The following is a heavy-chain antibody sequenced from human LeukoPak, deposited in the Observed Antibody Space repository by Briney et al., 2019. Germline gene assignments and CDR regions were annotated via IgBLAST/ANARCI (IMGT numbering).Heavy chain of an antibody. D-gene: IGHD6-13*01. CDR2: IYYSGST. Sequence: PSETLSLTCTVSGGSISRGSYYWGWIRQPPGKGLEWIGSIYYSGSTYYNPSLKSRVTISVDTSKNQFSLKLSSVTAADTAVYYCAGEIAIAAAVDYWGQGTLVAVSS. CDR3: AGEIAIAAAVDY. CDR1: GGSISRGSYY. V-gene: IGHV4-39*07. J-gene: IGHJ4*02.